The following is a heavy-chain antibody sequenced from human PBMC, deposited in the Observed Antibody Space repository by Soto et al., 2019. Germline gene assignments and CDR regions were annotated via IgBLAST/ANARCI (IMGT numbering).Heavy chain of an antibody. D-gene: IGHD3-9*01. Sequence: QVQLVESGGGVVQPGRSLRLSCVASGFTFSSYGMHWVRQAPDKGLEWVAVISHDGSTRYYADSVKGRFTISRDNSKNTVYLQMNSLRVEDTAVYGGGGGGGGGGEHYDIWYFDLWGRGTLVTVSS. CDR3: GGGGGGGGEHYDIWYFDL. CDR1: GFTFSSYG. CDR2: ISHDGSTR. V-gene: IGHV3-30*03. J-gene: IGHJ2*01.